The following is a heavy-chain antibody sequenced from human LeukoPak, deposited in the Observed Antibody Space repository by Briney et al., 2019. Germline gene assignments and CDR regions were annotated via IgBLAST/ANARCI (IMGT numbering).Heavy chain of an antibody. Sequence: ASVKVSCKASGYTFTSYGVSWVRQAPGQGLEWMGIINPSGGSTSYAQKFQGRVTMTRDTSTSTVYMELSSLRSEDTAVYYCARAALATVWALGYWGQGTLVTVSS. V-gene: IGHV1-46*01. CDR2: INPSGGST. J-gene: IGHJ4*02. D-gene: IGHD4-11*01. CDR1: GYTFTSYG. CDR3: ARAALATVWALGY.